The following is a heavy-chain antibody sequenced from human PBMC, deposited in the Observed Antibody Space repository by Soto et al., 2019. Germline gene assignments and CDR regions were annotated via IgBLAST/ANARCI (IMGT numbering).Heavy chain of an antibody. CDR2: INYSRTT. V-gene: IGHV4-59*01. Sequence: SETLSLTCTVSGGSIRGYYWTWIRQPPGKGLEWIGYINYSRTTKYNPSLNSRVTISADTSQNQISLRLTSVTAADTALYYCAREVASYGSTYFDYWGQGALVTVSS. CDR1: GGSIRGYY. D-gene: IGHD3-16*01. CDR3: AREVASYGSTYFDY. J-gene: IGHJ4*02.